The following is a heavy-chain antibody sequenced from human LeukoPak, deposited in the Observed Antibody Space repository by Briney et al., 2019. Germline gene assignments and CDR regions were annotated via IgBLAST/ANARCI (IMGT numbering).Heavy chain of an antibody. D-gene: IGHD3-3*01. CDR3: AKPFWMHAFSYFFDC. J-gene: IGHJ4*02. CDR1: EFTFSSYA. CDR2: ISGGGGST. Sequence: GGSLRLSCAGSEFTFSSYAMSWVRQAPGKGLEWVSVISGGGGSTYYADSVKGRFTISRDNSKNTLYLQMNSLRAEDTAIYYCAKPFWMHAFSYFFDCCGQGSLVTVSS. V-gene: IGHV3-23*01.